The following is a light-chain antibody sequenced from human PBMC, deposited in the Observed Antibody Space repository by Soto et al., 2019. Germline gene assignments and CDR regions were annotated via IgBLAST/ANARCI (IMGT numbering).Light chain of an antibody. CDR1: PSVLSSSNNKNY. CDR3: QQYYSTPYT. Sequence: DFVMTQTPDSPAVSLGERATINCKSSPSVLSSSNNKNYLAWYQQKPGQPPKLLIYWASTRDSGVPDRFSGSGSGTDFTHTISSLQAEDVAVYYCQQYYSTPYTFGQGTKLEIK. J-gene: IGKJ2*01. CDR2: WAS. V-gene: IGKV4-1*01.